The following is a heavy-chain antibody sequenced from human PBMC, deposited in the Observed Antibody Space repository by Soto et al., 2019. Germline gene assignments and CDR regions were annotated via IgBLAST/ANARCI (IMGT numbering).Heavy chain of an antibody. J-gene: IGHJ4*02. Sequence: PGGSLRLSCAASGITFSSYWMSWVRQAPGKGLEWVANINEDGSEKNYVDSVKGRFTISRENGKKSLYLQMNSLRADDTAVYHCVRKLDRWGQGTLVTV. CDR3: VRKLDR. CDR1: GITFSSYW. CDR2: INEDGSEK. V-gene: IGHV3-7*03. D-gene: IGHD2-2*03.